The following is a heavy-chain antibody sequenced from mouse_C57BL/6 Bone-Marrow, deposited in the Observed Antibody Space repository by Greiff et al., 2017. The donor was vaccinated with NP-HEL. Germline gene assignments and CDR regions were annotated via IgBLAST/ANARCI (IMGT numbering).Heavy chain of an antibody. J-gene: IGHJ1*03. CDR3: ARLITTVVAPYWYFDV. CDR2: ISNGGGST. V-gene: IGHV5-12*01. CDR1: GFTFSDYY. Sequence: EVKVVESGGGLVQPGGSLKLSCAASGFTFSDYYMYWVRQTPEKRLEWVAYISNGGGSTYYPDTVKGRFTISRDNAKNTLYLQMSRLKSEDTAMYYCARLITTVVAPYWYFDVWGTGTTVTVSS. D-gene: IGHD1-1*01.